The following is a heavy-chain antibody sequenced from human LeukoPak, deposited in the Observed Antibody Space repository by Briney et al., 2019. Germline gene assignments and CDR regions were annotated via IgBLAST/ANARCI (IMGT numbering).Heavy chain of an antibody. V-gene: IGHV4-59*01. Sequence: PSETLSLTCTVSGGSISSYYWSWTRQPPGKGLEWIGYIYYSGSTNYNPSLKSRVTISVDTSKNQFSLKLSSVTAADTAVYYCARDQVVVVPAAQGDYYYYYGMDVWGQGTTVTVSS. CDR3: ARDQVVVVPAAQGDYYYYYGMDV. CDR2: IYYSGST. CDR1: GGSISSYY. J-gene: IGHJ6*02. D-gene: IGHD2-2*01.